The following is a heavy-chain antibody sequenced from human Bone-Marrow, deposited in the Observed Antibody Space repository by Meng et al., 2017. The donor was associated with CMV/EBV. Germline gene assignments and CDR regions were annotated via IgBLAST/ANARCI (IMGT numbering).Heavy chain of an antibody. J-gene: IGHJ4*02. V-gene: IGHV1-8*03. CDR2: MNPNSGNT. CDR1: GGTFSSYD. CDR3: ARGKSGFGYGAEIDY. Sequence: ASVKVSCKASGGTFSSYDINWVRQATGQGLEWMGWMNPNSGNTGYAQKFQGRVTITRNTSISTAYMELSSLRSEDTAVYYCARGKSGFGYGAEIDYWGQGTLVTVSS. D-gene: IGHD3-10*01.